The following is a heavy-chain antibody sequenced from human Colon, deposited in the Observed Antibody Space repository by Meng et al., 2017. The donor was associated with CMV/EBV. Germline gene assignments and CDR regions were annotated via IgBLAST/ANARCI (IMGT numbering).Heavy chain of an antibody. CDR3: ARVGYFDRYYFDY. V-gene: IGHV3-30-3*01. Sequence: GESLKISCAASGFTFSSYAMHWVRQAPGKGLEWVAVISYDGSNKYYADSVKGRFTISRDNSKNTLYLQMNSLRAEDTAVYYCARVGYFDRYYFDYWGQGTLVTVSS. D-gene: IGHD3-9*01. CDR2: ISYDGSNK. CDR1: GFTFSSYA. J-gene: IGHJ4*02.